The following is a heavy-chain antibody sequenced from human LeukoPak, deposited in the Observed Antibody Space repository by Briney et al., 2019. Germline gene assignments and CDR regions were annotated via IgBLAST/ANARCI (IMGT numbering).Heavy chain of an antibody. D-gene: IGHD3-22*01. Sequence: SETLSLTCTVSGGSISSGGYYWSWIRQHPGKGLEWIGYIYYSGSTYYNPSLKSRVTISVDTSKNQFPLKLSSVTAADTAVYYCARDDSYYDSSGYLHWGQGTLVTVSS. V-gene: IGHV4-31*03. J-gene: IGHJ4*02. CDR3: ARDDSYYDSSGYLH. CDR2: IYYSGST. CDR1: GGSISSGGYY.